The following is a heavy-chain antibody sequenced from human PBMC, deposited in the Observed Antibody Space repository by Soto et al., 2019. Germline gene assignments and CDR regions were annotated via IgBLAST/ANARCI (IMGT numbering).Heavy chain of an antibody. CDR2: ISSTGGST. CDR3: VARYCSSTTCYQVDY. V-gene: IGHV3-64D*06. Sequence: GWSLRISCSASGFSFTNYAIHWIRQAPGKGLEYVSAISSTGGSTYYADSVKGRFTISRDNSKNTVYLQMSSLRSEDSAVYYCVARYCSSTTCYQVDYWGQGTLVTGSS. CDR1: GFSFTNYA. D-gene: IGHD2-2*01. J-gene: IGHJ4*02.